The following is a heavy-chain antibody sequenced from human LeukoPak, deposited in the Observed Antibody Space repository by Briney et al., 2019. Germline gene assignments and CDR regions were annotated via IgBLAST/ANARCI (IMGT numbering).Heavy chain of an antibody. D-gene: IGHD2-2*01. CDR3: ARANGVVPAAIPFDY. V-gene: IGHV4-30-4*08. CDR1: GGSISSGDYY. CDR2: IYYSGST. Sequence: SQTLSLTCTVSGGSISSGDYYWSWIRQPPGKGLEWIGYIYYSGSTYYNPSLKSRVTISVDRSKNQFSLKLSSVTAADTAVYYCARANGVVPAAIPFDYWGQGTLVTVSS. J-gene: IGHJ4*02.